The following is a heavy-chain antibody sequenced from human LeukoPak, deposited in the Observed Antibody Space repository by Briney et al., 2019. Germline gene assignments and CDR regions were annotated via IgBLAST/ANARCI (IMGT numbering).Heavy chain of an antibody. D-gene: IGHD3-22*01. CDR2: ISYDGSNK. V-gene: IGHV3-30-3*01. CDR3: ARDPGGYYDSSGYLV. Sequence: GGSLRLSCAASGFTFSSYAMHWVRQAPGKGLEWVAVISYDGSNKYYADSVKGRFTISRDNSKNTLYLQMNSLRAEDTAVYYCARDPGGYYDSSGYLVWGQGTMVTVSS. CDR1: GFTFSSYA. J-gene: IGHJ3*01.